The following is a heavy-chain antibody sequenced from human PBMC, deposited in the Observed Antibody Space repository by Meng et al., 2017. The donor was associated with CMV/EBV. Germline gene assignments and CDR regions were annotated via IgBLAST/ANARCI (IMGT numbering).Heavy chain of an antibody. D-gene: IGHD3-3*01. CDR3: AKEYYNIWSGFVRASFFYYYGMDV. CDR2: IRYDGSNK. CDR1: GFNFRSYG. J-gene: IGHJ6*02. V-gene: IGHV3-30*02. Sequence: GESLKISCAASGFNFRSYGMHWVRQAPGKGLEWVAFIRYDGSNKYCVDSVKGRFTISRDNSKNTLFLQMNSLRAEDTAVYYCAKEYYNIWSGFVRASFFYYYGMDVWGQGTTVTVSS.